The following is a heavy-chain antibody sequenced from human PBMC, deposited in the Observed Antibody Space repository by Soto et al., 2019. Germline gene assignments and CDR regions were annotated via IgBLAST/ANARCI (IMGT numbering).Heavy chain of an antibody. J-gene: IGHJ3*01. CDR2: IKQDGSDK. V-gene: IGHV3-7*01. D-gene: IGHD3-16*01. CDR1: GFTFSSSW. Sequence: EVQLVESGGGLVQPGGSLRLSCVASGFTFSSSWMSWVRQAPGKGLEWVANIKQDGSDKYYVDSVEGRFTISRDNAKNSLYLQMNSLRAEDTAVYYCARTSSLSADVWGQGTMVIVSS. CDR3: ARTSSLSADV.